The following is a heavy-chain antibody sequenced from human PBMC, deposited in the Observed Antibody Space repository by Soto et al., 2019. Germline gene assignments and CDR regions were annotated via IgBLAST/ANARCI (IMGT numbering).Heavy chain of an antibody. CDR1: GFTFSSYA. CDR2: ISYDGSNK. J-gene: IGHJ6*02. CDR3: ARDGPGGYYITPYYYYYGMDV. D-gene: IGHD3-3*01. V-gene: IGHV3-30-3*01. Sequence: GGSRRLSCAASGFTFSSYAMHWVRQAPGKGLGWVAVISYDGSNKYYADSVKGRFTISRDNSKNTLYLQMNSLRAEDTAVYYCARDGPGGYYITPYYYYYGMDVWGQGTTVTVSS.